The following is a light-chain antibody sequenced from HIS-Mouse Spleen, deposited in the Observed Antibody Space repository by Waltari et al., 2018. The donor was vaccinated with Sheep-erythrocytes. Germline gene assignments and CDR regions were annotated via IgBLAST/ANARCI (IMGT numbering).Light chain of an antibody. CDR3: QSYDSSLSGWV. Sequence: QSVLTQPPSVSGAPGQRVTISCTGSSSNIGAGYDVHWYQQLPGTAPKLLIYGNGNRPSGVPERFSGSKSGTSASLAITGLQAEDEADYYCQSYDSSLSGWVFGGGTKLTVL. CDR1: SSNIGAGYD. J-gene: IGLJ3*02. V-gene: IGLV1-40*01. CDR2: GNG.